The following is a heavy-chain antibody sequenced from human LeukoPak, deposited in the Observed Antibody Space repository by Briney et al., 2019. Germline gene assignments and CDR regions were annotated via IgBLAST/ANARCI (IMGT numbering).Heavy chain of an antibody. J-gene: IGHJ4*02. V-gene: IGHV3-30*02. Sequence: GGSLRLSCAASGFTFSSYDMHWVRVAPGKGLEWVAFIRYDGSNKYYADSVKGRFTISRDNSKNTLYLQMNSLRAEDTAVYYCAKALYYYDSSGYHYFDYWGQGTLVTVSS. CDR2: IRYDGSNK. D-gene: IGHD3-22*01. CDR3: AKALYYYDSSGYHYFDY. CDR1: GFTFSSYD.